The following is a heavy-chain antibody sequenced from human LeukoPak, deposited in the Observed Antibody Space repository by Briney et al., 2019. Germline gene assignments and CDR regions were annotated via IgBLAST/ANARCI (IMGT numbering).Heavy chain of an antibody. V-gene: IGHV3-20*04. Sequence: RSGGSLRLSCAASGFTFDDYGMSWVRHAPGKGLEWVSGINWNGGSTGYADSVKGRFTISRDNAKNSLYLQMNSLRAGDTALYYCAGLGELLNYWGQGTLVTVSS. J-gene: IGHJ4*02. CDR3: AGLGELLNY. D-gene: IGHD3-16*01. CDR1: GFTFDDYG. CDR2: INWNGGST.